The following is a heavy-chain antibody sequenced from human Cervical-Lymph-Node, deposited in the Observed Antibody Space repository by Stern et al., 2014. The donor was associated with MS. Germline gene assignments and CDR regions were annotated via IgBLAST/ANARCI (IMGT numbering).Heavy chain of an antibody. CDR1: GGTFTSYA. V-gene: IGHV1-69*01. Sequence: QVQLLQPGAELKTPGSSVRISCKASGGTFTSYAINWVRQAPGQGPEWMGGIIPMFGTINYAQNFQGRVTISAGESTGTAYMELTGLTSEDTAVFYCARDGRGNFFYFDLWGRGTLVTVSS. J-gene: IGHJ2*01. CDR2: IIPMFGTI. CDR3: ARDGRGNFFYFDL. D-gene: IGHD4-23*01.